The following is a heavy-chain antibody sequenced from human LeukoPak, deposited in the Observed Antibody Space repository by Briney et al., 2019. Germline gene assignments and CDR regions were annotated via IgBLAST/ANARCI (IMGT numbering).Heavy chain of an antibody. D-gene: IGHD2/OR15-2a*01. CDR3: ARHQSSFLSTSRGIWYSDL. CDR2: IYYSGST. J-gene: IGHJ2*01. CDR1: GGSISSSSYY. Sequence: SETLSLTCTVSGGSISSSSYYWGWIRQPPGKGLEWIGSIYYSGSTYYNPSLKSRVTISVDTSKKQFSLKLSSVTAADTAVYYCARHQSSFLSTSRGIWYSDLWGRGTLVTVSS. V-gene: IGHV4-39*01.